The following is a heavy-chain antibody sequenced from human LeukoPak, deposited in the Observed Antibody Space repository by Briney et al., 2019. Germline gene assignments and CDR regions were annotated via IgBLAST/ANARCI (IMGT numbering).Heavy chain of an antibody. J-gene: IGHJ5*02. D-gene: IGHD6-19*01. CDR2: ISAYNGNT. CDR3: ARDAQWLDDINWFDP. V-gene: IGHV1-18*01. CDR1: GYTFTSYG. Sequence: GASVKVSRKASGYTFTSYGISWVRQAPGQGLEWMGWISAYNGNTNYAQKLQGRVTMTTDTSTSTAYMELRSLRSDDTAVYYCARDAQWLDDINWFDPWGQGTLVTVSS.